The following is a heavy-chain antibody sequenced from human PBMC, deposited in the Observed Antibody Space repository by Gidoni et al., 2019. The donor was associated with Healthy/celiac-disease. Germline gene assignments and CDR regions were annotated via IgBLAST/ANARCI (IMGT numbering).Heavy chain of an antibody. J-gene: IGHJ4*02. Sequence: EVQLVESGGGLVQPGGSLRLSCAASGFTFSSYWMHWVRQAPGKGLVWVSRPNSDGSSTSYADSVKGRFTISRDNAKNTLYLQMNSLRAEDTAVYYCARDGYNEEYYFDYWGQGTLVTVSS. V-gene: IGHV3-74*01. CDR1: GFTFSSYW. CDR3: ARDGYNEEYYFDY. CDR2: PNSDGSST. D-gene: IGHD5-12*01.